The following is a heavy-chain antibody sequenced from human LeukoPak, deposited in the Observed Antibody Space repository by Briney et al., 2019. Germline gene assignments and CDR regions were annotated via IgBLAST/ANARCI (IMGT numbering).Heavy chain of an antibody. CDR2: ISYDGSNK. Sequence: PGGSLRLSCAASGFTFSSYGMHWVRQAPGKGLEWVAVISYDGSNKYYADSVKGRFTISRDNSKNTLYLQMNSLRAEDTAVYYCARDSRTISNWFDTWGQGTPVTVSS. CDR1: GFTFSSYG. V-gene: IGHV3-30*03. CDR3: ARDSRTISNWFDT. J-gene: IGHJ5*02. D-gene: IGHD1-1*01.